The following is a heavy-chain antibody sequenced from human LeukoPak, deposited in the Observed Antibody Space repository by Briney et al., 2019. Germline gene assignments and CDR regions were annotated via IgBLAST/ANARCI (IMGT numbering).Heavy chain of an antibody. CDR2: ISAYNGNT. D-gene: IGHD5-18*01. J-gene: IGHJ4*02. CDR3: ARAGAYIYGFDY. Sequence: VASVKVSCKASGYKFSSYGISWVRQAPGQGLERMGWISAYNGNTNYAQNFQGRVTMTTDTSTSTAYMELRGLRSDDTAVYYCARAGAYIYGFDYWGQGTLVTVSS. V-gene: IGHV1-18*01. CDR1: GYKFSSYG.